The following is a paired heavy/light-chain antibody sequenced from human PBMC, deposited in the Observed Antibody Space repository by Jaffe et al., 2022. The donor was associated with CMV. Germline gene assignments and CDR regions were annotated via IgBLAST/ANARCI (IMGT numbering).Heavy chain of an antibody. CDR2: ISSNGGST. Sequence: EVQLVESGGGLVQPGGSLRLSCSASGFTFSSYAMHWVRQAPGKGLEYVSAISSNGGSTYYADSVKGRFTISRDNSKNTLYLQMSSLRAEDTAVYYCVKGWTYGSGSLIDYWGQGTLVTVSS. V-gene: IGHV3-64D*06. CDR1: GFTFSSYA. D-gene: IGHD3-10*01. J-gene: IGHJ4*02. CDR3: VKGWTYGSGSLIDY.
Light chain of an antibody. V-gene: IGKV2-30*02. CDR2: KVS. Sequence: DVVMTQSPLSLPVTLGQPASISCRSSQSLVHSDGNTYLNWFQQRPGQSPRRLIYKVSNRDSGVPDRFSGSGSGTDFTLKISRVEAEDVGVYYCMQGTHWPPWTFGQGTKVEIK. J-gene: IGKJ1*01. CDR1: QSLVHSDGNTY. CDR3: MQGTHWPPWT.